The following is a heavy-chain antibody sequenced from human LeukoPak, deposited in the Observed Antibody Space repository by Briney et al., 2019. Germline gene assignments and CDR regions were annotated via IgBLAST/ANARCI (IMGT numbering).Heavy chain of an antibody. Sequence: GGSLRLSCAASGFTFSSYAMSWIRQAPGKGLEWVSAISGSGGSTYYADSVKGRFTISRDNSKNTLYLQMNSLRAEDTAVYYCAKDWADNYDYVWGSYRRRLDYWGQGTLVTVSS. CDR3: AKDWADNYDYVWGSYRRRLDY. J-gene: IGHJ4*02. CDR1: GFTFSSYA. CDR2: ISGSGGST. D-gene: IGHD3-16*02. V-gene: IGHV3-23*01.